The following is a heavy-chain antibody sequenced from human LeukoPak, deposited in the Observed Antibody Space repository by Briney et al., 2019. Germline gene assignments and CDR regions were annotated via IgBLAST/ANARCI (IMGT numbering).Heavy chain of an antibody. CDR3: ATHKGISLPGARAFDM. V-gene: IGHV4-39*01. Sequence: PSETLSLTCTVSGGSISRSSYYWDWIRQTPGKGPEWIGSISYSGSTYWNPSLKSRVTISVDTSKNQFSLKVSSVTAADTALYYCATHKGISLPGARAFDMWGQGTMVTVSS. CDR1: GGSISRSSYY. D-gene: IGHD2/OR15-2a*01. J-gene: IGHJ3*02. CDR2: ISYSGST.